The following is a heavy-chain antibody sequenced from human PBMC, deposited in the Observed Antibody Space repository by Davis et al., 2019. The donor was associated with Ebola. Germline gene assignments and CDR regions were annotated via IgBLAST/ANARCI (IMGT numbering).Heavy chain of an antibody. V-gene: IGHV3-73*01. Sequence: GESLKISCAASGFTFSGSAMHWVRQASGKGLEWVGRIRTKANGYATAYAASVKGRFTISRDDSKNTAYLQMNSLKTEDTAVYYCTADVVPAATRGVYYYYYYMDVWGKGTTVTVSS. CDR2: IRTKANGYAT. J-gene: IGHJ6*03. CDR3: TADVVPAATRGVYYYYYYMDV. CDR1: GFTFSGSA. D-gene: IGHD2-2*01.